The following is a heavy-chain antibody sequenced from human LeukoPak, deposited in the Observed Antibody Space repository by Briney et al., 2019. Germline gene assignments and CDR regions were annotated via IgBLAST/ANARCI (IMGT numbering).Heavy chain of an antibody. CDR1: GYTFTGYY. Sequence: ASVKDSFKASGYTFTGYYMHWVRQAPGQGLEWMGWINPNSDGTNYAQKFRGRVTMPRDTSISTAYMELSRLRSDDTAVYYLARDLYYDFWSAASSGYFDYWGQGTLVSVSS. J-gene: IGHJ4*02. CDR3: ARDLYYDFWSAASSGYFDY. V-gene: IGHV1-2*02. CDR2: INPNSDGT. D-gene: IGHD3-3*01.